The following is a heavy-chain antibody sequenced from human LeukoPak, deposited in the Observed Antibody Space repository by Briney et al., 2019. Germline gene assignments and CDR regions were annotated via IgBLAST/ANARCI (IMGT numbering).Heavy chain of an antibody. D-gene: IGHD5-24*01. V-gene: IGHV4-59*01. J-gene: IGHJ4*02. Sequence: PSETLSLTCTVSGGSISSYYWSWIRQPPGKGLEWIGYVYYSGSTNYNPSLKSRVTISVDTSKNQFSLRLSSVTAADTAVYYCARERRDGYKVYFDYWGQGTLVTVSS. CDR2: VYYSGST. CDR1: GGSISSYY. CDR3: ARERRDGYKVYFDY.